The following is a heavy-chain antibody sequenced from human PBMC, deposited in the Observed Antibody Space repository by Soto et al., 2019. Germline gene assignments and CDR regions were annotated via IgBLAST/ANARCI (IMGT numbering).Heavy chain of an antibody. V-gene: IGHV3-23*01. J-gene: IGHJ5*02. Sequence: EGHLLVSGGGSVQPGGSLRLSCAASGFSFSNYAMSWVRQAPGTGLEWVSAIDSGGGSTYYAASVKGRFRISRDNSMNTLYLQMNSLRAEDTAIYYCTKEHSNYPDNWFDPWGQGTLVTVSS. CDR3: TKEHSNYPDNWFDP. CDR2: IDSGGGST. CDR1: GFSFSNYA. D-gene: IGHD4-4*01.